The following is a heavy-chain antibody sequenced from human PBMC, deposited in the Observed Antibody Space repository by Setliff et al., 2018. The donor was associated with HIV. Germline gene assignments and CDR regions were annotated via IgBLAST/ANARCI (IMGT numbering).Heavy chain of an antibody. J-gene: IGHJ5*02. CDR3: ARVTLRRDGSRIAATST. V-gene: IGHV1-24*01. CDR1: GYTLTKLS. Sequence: ASVKVSCKVSGYTLTKLSMHWVRQAPEKGLEWMGGFDPELGETFFAQNFRGRLTMTQDTSTDTAYMELRSLRKDDTAVYYCARVTLRRDGSRIAATSTWGQGALVTVSS. D-gene: IGHD6-13*01. CDR2: FDPELGET.